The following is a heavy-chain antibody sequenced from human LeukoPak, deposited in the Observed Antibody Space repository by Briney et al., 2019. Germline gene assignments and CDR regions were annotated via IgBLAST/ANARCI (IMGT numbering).Heavy chain of an antibody. J-gene: IGHJ6*02. CDR1: GYTFTSYG. CDR3: ARDPVDPTVPYYYYGMDV. V-gene: IGHV1-18*01. D-gene: IGHD4-17*01. Sequence: ASVKVSCKASGYTFTSYGISWVRQAPGQGLEWMGWISAYNGNTNYAQKLQGRVTMTTDTSTSTAYMELRSLRSDDTAVYYCARDPVDPTVPYYYYGMDVWGQGTTVTVSS. CDR2: ISAYNGNT.